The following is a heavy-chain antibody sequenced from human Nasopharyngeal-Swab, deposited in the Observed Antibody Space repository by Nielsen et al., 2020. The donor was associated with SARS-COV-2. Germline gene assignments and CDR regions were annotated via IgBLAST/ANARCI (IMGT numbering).Heavy chain of an antibody. J-gene: IGHJ4*02. CDR3: ARAPGGYYDSSGYFDY. D-gene: IGHD3-22*01. Sequence: RQALGKGLEWIGEINHSGSINYNPSLKSRVTISVDTSKNQFSLKLSSVTAADTAVYYCARAPGGYYDSSGYFDYWGQGTLVTVSS. V-gene: IGHV4-34*01. CDR2: INHSGSI.